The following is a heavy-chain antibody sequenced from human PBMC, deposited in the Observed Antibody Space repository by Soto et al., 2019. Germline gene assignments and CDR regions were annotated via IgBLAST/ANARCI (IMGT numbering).Heavy chain of an antibody. D-gene: IGHD1-7*01. CDR1: GFTFSSYG. V-gene: IGHV3-30*18. CDR3: AKMFGWNYEAYYYYMDF. CDR2: ISYDGSNK. J-gene: IGHJ6*03. Sequence: GGSLRLSCAASGFTFSSYGMHWVRQAPGKGLEWVAVISYDGSNKYYADSVKGRFTISRDNSKNTLYLQMNSLRAEDTAVYFCAKMFGWNYEAYYYYMDFWGQGTTVTVLL.